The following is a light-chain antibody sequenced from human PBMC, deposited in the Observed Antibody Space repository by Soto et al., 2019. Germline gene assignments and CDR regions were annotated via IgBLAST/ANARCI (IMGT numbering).Light chain of an antibody. V-gene: IGKV1-39*01. CDR3: QQSYSTPPIT. CDR2: AAS. Sequence: IQMTQSPSTLSASVGARVTITCRASQSISSWLAWYQQKPGKAPKLLIYAASSLHSGVPSRFSGSGSGTDFTLTISSLQPEDFATYYCQQSYSTPPITFGQGTRLEIK. J-gene: IGKJ5*01. CDR1: QSISSW.